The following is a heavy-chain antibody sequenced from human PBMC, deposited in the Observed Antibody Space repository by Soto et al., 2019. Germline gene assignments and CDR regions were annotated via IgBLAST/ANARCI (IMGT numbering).Heavy chain of an antibody. CDR1: GGSISSSSYY. Sequence: QLQLQESGPGLVKPSETLSLTCTVSGGSISSSSYYWGWIRQPPGKGLEWIGSIYYSGSTYYNPSRKRRATISVDTSKNQFSLKLSSGTAADTAVYSCARQGMVRGVMTHGWFDPWGQGTLVTVSS. J-gene: IGHJ5*02. CDR3: ARQGMVRGVMTHGWFDP. D-gene: IGHD3-10*01. V-gene: IGHV4-39*01. CDR2: IYYSGST.